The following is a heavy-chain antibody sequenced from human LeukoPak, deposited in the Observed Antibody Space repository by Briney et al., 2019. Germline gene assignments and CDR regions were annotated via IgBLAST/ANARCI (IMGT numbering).Heavy chain of an antibody. Sequence: PGGSLRLSCAASGFTFSSYSMNWVRQAPGKGLEWVSSISSSSSYIYYADSVKGRFTISRDNAKNSLYLQMNSLRAEDTAVYYCARDGDYYDSSGYLGPIYYYYYMDVWGKGTTVTVSS. CDR3: ARDGDYYDSSGYLGPIYYYYYMDV. V-gene: IGHV3-21*01. CDR2: ISSSSSYI. D-gene: IGHD3-22*01. CDR1: GFTFSSYS. J-gene: IGHJ6*03.